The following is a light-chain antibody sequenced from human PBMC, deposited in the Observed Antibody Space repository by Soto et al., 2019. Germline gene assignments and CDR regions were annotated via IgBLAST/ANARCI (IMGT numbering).Light chain of an antibody. CDR2: DVS. Sequence: EIVLTQSPATLSLSPGERVTLSCRASQSVSNSLAWYQQKPGQPPRLLIYDVSNRATGIPARFSGSGSGTDFTLTITSLEPEDFAVYYCQQYGSSSWTFGQGTKVDI. CDR3: QQYGSSSWT. CDR1: QSVSNS. J-gene: IGKJ1*01. V-gene: IGKV3-11*01.